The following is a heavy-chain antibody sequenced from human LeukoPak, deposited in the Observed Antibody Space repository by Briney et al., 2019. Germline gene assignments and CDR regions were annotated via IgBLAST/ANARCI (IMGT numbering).Heavy chain of an antibody. V-gene: IGHV3-23*01. J-gene: IGHJ3*02. CDR3: ARDPNGDYIGAFGM. CDR1: GFTFRNYN. Sequence: GGSLRLSCAASGFTFRNYNMNWVRQAPGKGLEWVSAIRGSGSGGGTLYADSVKGRFTISRDNSKYTLFLQMNSLRAEDTAVYYCARDPNGDYIGAFGMWGPGTMVTVSS. CDR2: IRGSGSGGGT. D-gene: IGHD4-17*01.